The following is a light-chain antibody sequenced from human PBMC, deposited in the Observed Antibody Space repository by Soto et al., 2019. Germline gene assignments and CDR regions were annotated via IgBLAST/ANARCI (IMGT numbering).Light chain of an antibody. CDR1: QIVSSN. J-gene: IGKJ2*01. CDR2: GAS. V-gene: IGKV3-15*01. CDR3: QQYNNWPPVP. Sequence: EILMTQSPATLSVSPGERATLSCRASQIVSSNLAWDQQQPGQAPRLLIYGASTRATGIPARFSGSGSGTEFTRTISSLQSEDFAVYYCQQYNNWPPVPFGQGTKREIK.